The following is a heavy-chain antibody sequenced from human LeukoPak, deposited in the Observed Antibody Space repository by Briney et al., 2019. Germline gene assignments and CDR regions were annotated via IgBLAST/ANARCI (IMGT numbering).Heavy chain of an antibody. J-gene: IGHJ4*02. CDR2: ISSSGSTI. CDR1: GFTFSDYY. Sequence: GGSLRLSCAASGFTFSDYYMSWIRQAPGKGLEWVSCISSSGSTIYYADSVKGRFTISRDNAKNSLYLQMNSLRAEDTAVYYCARDREQLTYYFDYWGQGTLVTVSS. CDR3: ARDREQLTYYFDY. D-gene: IGHD6-6*01. V-gene: IGHV3-11*01.